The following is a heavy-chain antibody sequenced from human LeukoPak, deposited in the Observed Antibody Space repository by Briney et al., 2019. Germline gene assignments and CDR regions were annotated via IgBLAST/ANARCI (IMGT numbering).Heavy chain of an antibody. J-gene: IGHJ3*02. Sequence: PGGSLRLSCAASGFTFSSYGMHWVRQAPGKGLEWVAVISYDGSNKYYADSVKGRFTISRDNSKNTLYLQMNSLRAEDTAVYYCAKVKWVGMDAFDIWGQGIMVTVSS. CDR2: ISYDGSNK. V-gene: IGHV3-30*18. CDR1: GFTFSSYG. CDR3: AKVKWVGMDAFDI. D-gene: IGHD3-10*01.